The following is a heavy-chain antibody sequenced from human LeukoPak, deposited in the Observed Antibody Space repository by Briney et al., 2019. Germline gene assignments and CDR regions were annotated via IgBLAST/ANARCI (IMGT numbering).Heavy chain of an antibody. V-gene: IGHV3-53*01. CDR1: GFAVSSNY. D-gene: IGHD6-13*01. CDR3: ASSVLYSSTWAFDY. Sequence: GSLRLSCAASGFAVSSNYLTWVRRAPGKGLEWVSVIYSGGSTYYADSVKGRFTISRDNSRNTLYLQLNSLRAEDTAVYFCASSVLYSSTWAFDYWGQGTLVTVSS. CDR2: IYSGGST. J-gene: IGHJ4*02.